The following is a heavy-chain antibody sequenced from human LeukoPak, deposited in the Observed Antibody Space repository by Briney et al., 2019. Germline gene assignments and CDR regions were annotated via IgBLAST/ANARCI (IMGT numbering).Heavy chain of an antibody. J-gene: IGHJ4*02. D-gene: IGHD5-12*01. CDR3: AKGAYDYIEIAYFDY. CDR2: IIGSSGST. Sequence: GGSLRLSCVASGFPFNNYAMNWVRQAPGKGLEWVSFIIGSSGSTFYADSVKGRFTISRDKSKNTLYLQMNSLRAEDTAVYYCAKGAYDYIEIAYFDYWGQGSLVTVSS. CDR1: GFPFNNYA. V-gene: IGHV3-23*01.